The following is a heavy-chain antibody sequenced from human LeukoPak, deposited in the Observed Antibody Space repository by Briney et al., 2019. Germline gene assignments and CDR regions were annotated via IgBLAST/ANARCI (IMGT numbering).Heavy chain of an antibody. CDR1: GFTFDDYA. J-gene: IGHJ6*03. CDR3: AKVAATGGWDYYMDV. D-gene: IGHD6-19*01. CDR2: INWNGGSI. V-gene: IGHV3-9*01. Sequence: GGSLRLSCAASGFTFDDYAMHWVRQAPGKGLEWVSGINWNGGSIGYADSVKGRFTISRDNAKNSLYLQMNSLRAEDTALYYCAKVAATGGWDYYMDVWGKGTTVTISS.